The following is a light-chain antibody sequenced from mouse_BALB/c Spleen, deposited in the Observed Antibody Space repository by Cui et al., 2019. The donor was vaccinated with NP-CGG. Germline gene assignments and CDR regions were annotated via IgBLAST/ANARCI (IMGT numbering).Light chain of an antibody. Sequence: QAVVTQESALTTSPGETVTLTCRSITGAVTTSNDANWVQEKPDHLFTGLIGGTNNRAPGVPARFSGSLIGDKAALTITGAQTEDEAIYFCALWYSNHWVFGGGTKLTVL. CDR3: ALWYSNHWV. V-gene: IGLV1*01. CDR1: TGAVTTSND. CDR2: GTN. J-gene: IGLJ1*01.